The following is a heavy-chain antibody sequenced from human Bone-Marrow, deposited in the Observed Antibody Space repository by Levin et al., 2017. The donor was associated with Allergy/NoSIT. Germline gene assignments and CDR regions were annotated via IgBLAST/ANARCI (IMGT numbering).Heavy chain of an antibody. J-gene: IGHJ5*02. CDR3: ARFHTSGWYWFDP. CDR2: SDHTGSS. V-gene: IGHV4-59*01. CDR1: GDSISGVY. Sequence: SETLSLTCSVSGDSISGVYLSWIRQSPGKGLEWIGYSDHTGSSNSNPSLKSRVTMSADTSKNQFSLRLNSVTAADTAVYYCARFHTSGWYWFDPWGQGTLVTVSS. D-gene: IGHD3-22*01.